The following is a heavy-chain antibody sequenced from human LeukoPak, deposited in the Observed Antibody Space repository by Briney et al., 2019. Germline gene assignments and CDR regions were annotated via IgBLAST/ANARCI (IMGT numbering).Heavy chain of an antibody. V-gene: IGHV3-30*18. J-gene: IGHJ6*03. Sequence: GGSLRLSCAASGFTFSSYGMRWVRQAPGKGLEWVSVIFCNGDNKYYADSVKGRFTISRDNSKNTLYLQMNSLRAEDTAVYYCAKADGGQGPSNFYFYYVDVWGKGTPVTVSS. CDR2: IFCNGDNK. CDR1: GFTFSSYG. D-gene: IGHD5-24*01. CDR3: AKADGGQGPSNFYFYYVDV.